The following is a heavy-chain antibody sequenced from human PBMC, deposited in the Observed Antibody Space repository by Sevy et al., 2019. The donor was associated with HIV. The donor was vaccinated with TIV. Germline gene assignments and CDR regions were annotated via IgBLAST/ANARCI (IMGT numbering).Heavy chain of an antibody. CDR1: GDSITSNNYY. D-gene: IGHD2-21*01. J-gene: IGHJ4*02. Sequence: SETLSLSCTVSGDSITSNNYYWGWIRQPPGKGLEWIGSVYYSGSAYYNPSLKSRLAMSVDTATNEFSLRLTSVTAADMGVYHCARHRTCGGRGYFPYYFDSWGQGTLVTVSS. V-gene: IGHV4-39*01. CDR2: VYYSGSA. CDR3: ARHRTCGGRGYFPYYFDS.